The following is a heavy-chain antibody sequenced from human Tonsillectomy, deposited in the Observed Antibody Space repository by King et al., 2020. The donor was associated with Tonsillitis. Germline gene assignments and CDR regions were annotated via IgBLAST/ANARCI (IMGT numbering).Heavy chain of an antibody. J-gene: IGHJ4*02. CDR3: ARGVYCGGACYSGTDY. Sequence: VQLQESGPGLVKPSQTLSLTCTVSGGSISSGDYYWTWIRQLPGKRLEWIGYICYSGRTYYNPSLKSRVTILLDTSKNRFSLNLRSVTAADTAVYYCARGVYCGGACYSGTDYWGQGTLVTVSS. CDR1: GGSISSGDYY. V-gene: IGHV4-31*03. CDR2: ICYSGRT. D-gene: IGHD2-21*02.